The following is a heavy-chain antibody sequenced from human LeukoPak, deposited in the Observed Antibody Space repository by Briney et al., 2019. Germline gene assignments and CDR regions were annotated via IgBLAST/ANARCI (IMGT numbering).Heavy chain of an antibody. V-gene: IGHV3-11*05. Sequence: GGSLRLSCAASGFTFSDLYMSWIRQAPGKGLEWVSYISSSSTYTNYADSVKGRFTISRDNAKNSLYLQMNSLRAEDTAIYYCARANGIAAAGIFDYWGQGSLVTVSS. D-gene: IGHD6-13*01. CDR1: GFTFSDLY. J-gene: IGHJ4*02. CDR3: ARANGIAAAGIFDY. CDR2: ISSSSTYT.